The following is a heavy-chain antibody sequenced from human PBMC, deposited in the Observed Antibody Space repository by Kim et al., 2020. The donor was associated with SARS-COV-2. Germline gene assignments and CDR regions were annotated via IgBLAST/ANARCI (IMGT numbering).Heavy chain of an antibody. CDR2: SYYSGST. CDR3: ARHITIFGVVGAWFDP. Sequence: GLTWIGSSYYSGSTYYNPSLKTRVTMSVDTSKNQFSLRLSSVTAADTAVYYCARHITIFGVVGAWFDPWGQGTLVTVSS. J-gene: IGHJ5*02. D-gene: IGHD3-3*01. V-gene: IGHV4-39*01.